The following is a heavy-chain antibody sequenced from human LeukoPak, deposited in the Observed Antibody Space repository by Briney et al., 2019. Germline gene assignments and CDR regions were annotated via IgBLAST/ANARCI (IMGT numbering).Heavy chain of an antibody. J-gene: IGHJ1*01. CDR1: GFTFSSYW. Sequence: GGSLRLSCAASGFTFSSYWMSWVRPAPGREAEWVANIKEDGSEKYYEDSVRGRFTISRDNAKNTLFLDMNSLRAEDTAVFYCATDQDHGYFRHWGQGSLVTVSS. D-gene: IGHD4-17*01. V-gene: IGHV3-7*01. CDR2: IKEDGSEK. CDR3: ATDQDHGYFRH.